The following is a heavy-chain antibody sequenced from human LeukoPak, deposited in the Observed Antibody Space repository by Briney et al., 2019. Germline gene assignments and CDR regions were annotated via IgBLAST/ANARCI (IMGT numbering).Heavy chain of an antibody. CDR3: ARRYFDWLSDYYYYGMDV. V-gene: IGHV4-59*12. CDR2: IYYSGST. J-gene: IGHJ6*02. CDR1: GGSISSYY. D-gene: IGHD3-9*01. Sequence: SETLSLTCTVSGGSISSYYWSWIRQPPGKGLEWIGYIYYSGSTNYNPSLKSRVSISVDTSKNQFSLKLSSVTAADTAVYYCARRYFDWLSDYYYYGMDVWGQGTTVTVSS.